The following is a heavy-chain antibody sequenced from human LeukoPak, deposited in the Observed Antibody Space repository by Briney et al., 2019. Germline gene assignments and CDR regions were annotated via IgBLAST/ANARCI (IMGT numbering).Heavy chain of an antibody. CDR3: ARRYSSSWYPYYYYMDV. V-gene: IGHV1-8*01. CDR2: MNPNSGNT. Sequence: ASVKVSCKASGYTFTSYDINWVRQATGQGLEWMGWMNPNSGNTGYAQKFQGRVAMTRNTSISTAYMELSSLRSEDTAVYYCARRYSSSWYPYYYYMDVWGKGTTVTVSS. D-gene: IGHD6-13*01. CDR1: GYTFTSYD. J-gene: IGHJ6*03.